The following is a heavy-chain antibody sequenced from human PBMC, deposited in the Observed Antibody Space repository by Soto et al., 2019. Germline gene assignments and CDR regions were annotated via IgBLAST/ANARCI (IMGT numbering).Heavy chain of an antibody. V-gene: IGHV4-59*01. CDR1: GGSISSYY. Sequence: QVQLQESGPGLVKPSETLSLTCTVSGGSISSYYWSWIRQPPGKGLEWIGYIYYSGSTNYNPSLKSRVTISVDTSKNQFSLKLSSVTAADTAVYYCARGAVVSPYYFDNWGQGTLVTVSS. CDR2: IYYSGST. J-gene: IGHJ4*02. D-gene: IGHD2-15*01. CDR3: ARGAVVSPYYFDN.